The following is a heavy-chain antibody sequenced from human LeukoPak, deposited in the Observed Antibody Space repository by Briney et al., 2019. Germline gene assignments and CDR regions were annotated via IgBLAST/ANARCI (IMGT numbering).Heavy chain of an antibody. D-gene: IGHD2-2*01. CDR1: GFTFSSYA. Sequence: GGPLRLSCAASGFTFSSYAMSWVRQAPGKGLEWVSAISGSGGSTYYADSVKGRFTISRDNSKNTLYLQMNSLRAEDTAVYYCAKGYCSSTSCSPYYYYGMDVWGQGTTVTVSS. J-gene: IGHJ6*02. CDR2: ISGSGGST. CDR3: AKGYCSSTSCSPYYYYGMDV. V-gene: IGHV3-23*01.